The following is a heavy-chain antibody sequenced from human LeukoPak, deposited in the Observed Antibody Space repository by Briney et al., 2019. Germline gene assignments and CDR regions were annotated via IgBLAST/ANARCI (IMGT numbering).Heavy chain of an antibody. V-gene: IGHV3-48*04. CDR2: ISSSSSTI. J-gene: IGHJ6*02. Sequence: GGSLRLSCAASGFTFSSYSMNWVRQAPGKGLEWVSYISSSSSTIYYADSVKGRFTISRDNAKNSLYLQMNSLRAEDTAVYYCARDRDPLVYYGMDVWGQGTTVTVSS. CDR1: GFTFSSYS. CDR3: ARDRDPLVYYGMDV.